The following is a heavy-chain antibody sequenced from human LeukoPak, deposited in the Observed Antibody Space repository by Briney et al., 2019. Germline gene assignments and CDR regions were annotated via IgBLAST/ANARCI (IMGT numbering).Heavy chain of an antibody. CDR3: ARGLEGELLFDY. J-gene: IGHJ4*02. CDR1: GFTFSAYW. Sequence: GGSLRLSCAASGFTFSAYWMHWVRQAPGKGLEWVAVISYDGSNKYYADSVKGRFTISRDNSKNTLYLQMNSLRAEDTAVYYCARGLEGELLFDYWGQGTLVTVSS. D-gene: IGHD1-26*01. CDR2: ISYDGSNK. V-gene: IGHV3-30-3*01.